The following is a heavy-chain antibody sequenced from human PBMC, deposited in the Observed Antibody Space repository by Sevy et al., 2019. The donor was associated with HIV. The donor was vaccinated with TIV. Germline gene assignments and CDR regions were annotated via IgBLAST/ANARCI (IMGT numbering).Heavy chain of an antibody. CDR2: LSFGCGEI. D-gene: IGHD1-26*01. J-gene: IGHJ4*02. CDR3: AREASTKPHDY. Sequence: GGSLRLSCAASGFTFSKYSMSWVRQPPGKGLEWVSTLSFGCGEINYADSVKGRFTISRDNSKSSVYLQMNNLRPEDTAVYDCAREASTKPHDYWGQGTLVTVSS. CDR1: GFTFSKYS. V-gene: IGHV3-23*01.